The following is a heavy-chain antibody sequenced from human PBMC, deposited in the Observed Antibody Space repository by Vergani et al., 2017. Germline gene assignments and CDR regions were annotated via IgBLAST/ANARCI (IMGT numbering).Heavy chain of an antibody. CDR2: INSDGSST. J-gene: IGHJ5*02. Sequence: EVQLVESGGGLVQPGGSLRLSCAASGFTFSSYWMHWVRQAPGKGLVWVSRINSDGSSTSYADSVKGRFTISRDNAKNTLYLQMNSLRAEDTAVYYCAREERITIFGVVISDWFDPWGQGTLVTVSS. CDR3: AREERITIFGVVISDWFDP. D-gene: IGHD3-3*01. V-gene: IGHV3-74*01. CDR1: GFTFSSYW.